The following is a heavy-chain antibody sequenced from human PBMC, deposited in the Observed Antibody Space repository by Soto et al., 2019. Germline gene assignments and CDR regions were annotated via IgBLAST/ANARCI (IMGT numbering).Heavy chain of an antibody. CDR1: GYTFTSYG. Sequence: ASGKVSCNASGYTFTSYGISWVRQAPGQGLEWMGWISAYNGNTNYAQKLQGRVTMTTDTSTSTAYMELRSLRSDDTAVYYCTRHLAESYQTSHYYDSSWYNSNSPVDYCGQGTLFTVCS. D-gene: IGHD3-22*01. J-gene: IGHJ4*02. CDR2: ISAYNGNT. V-gene: IGHV1-18*04. CDR3: TRHLAESYQTSHYYDSSWYNSNSPVDY.